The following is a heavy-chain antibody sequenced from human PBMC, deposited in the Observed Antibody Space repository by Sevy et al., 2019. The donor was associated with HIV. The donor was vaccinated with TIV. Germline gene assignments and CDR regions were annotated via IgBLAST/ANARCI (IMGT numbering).Heavy chain of an antibody. V-gene: IGHV1-18*04. CDR3: ARGGELGYWSSTSCYPFDY. CDR1: GYTFTSYG. Sequence: ASVKVSCKASGYTFTSYGISWVRQAPGQGLEWMGWISAYNGNTNYAQKFQGRVTMTTDTSTSTAYMELRSLRSDVTAVYYCARGGELGYWSSTSCYPFDYWGQGTLVTVSS. J-gene: IGHJ4*02. CDR2: ISAYNGNT. D-gene: IGHD2-2*01.